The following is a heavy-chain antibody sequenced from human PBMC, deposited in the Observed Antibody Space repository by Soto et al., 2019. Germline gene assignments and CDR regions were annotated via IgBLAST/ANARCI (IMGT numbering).Heavy chain of an antibody. V-gene: IGHV3-48*01. J-gene: IGHJ1*01. CDR3: ARDFAGSSGYSSNFQH. Sequence: EVQLLESGGGLVQPGGSLRLSCAASGFTFSSYAMSWVRQAPGKGLEWVSYISSSSSTIYYADSVKGRFTISRDNAKNSLYLQMNSLRAEDTAVYYCARDFAGSSGYSSNFQHWGQGTLVTVSS. CDR1: GFTFSSYA. CDR2: ISSSSSTI. D-gene: IGHD3-22*01.